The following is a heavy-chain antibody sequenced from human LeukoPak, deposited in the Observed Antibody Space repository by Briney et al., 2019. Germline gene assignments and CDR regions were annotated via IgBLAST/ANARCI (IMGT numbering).Heavy chain of an antibody. CDR3: ARGRINYDILTGYYKAGAFDI. J-gene: IGHJ3*02. D-gene: IGHD3-9*01. CDR2: ISAYNGNT. CDR1: GYTFTSYG. V-gene: IGHV1-18*01. Sequence: GASVKVSCKASGYTFTSYGISWVRQAPGQGLEWMGWISAYNGNTNYAQKLQGRVTMTTDTSTSTAYMELRSLRSDDTAVYYCARGRINYDILTGYYKAGAFDIWGQGTMVTVSS.